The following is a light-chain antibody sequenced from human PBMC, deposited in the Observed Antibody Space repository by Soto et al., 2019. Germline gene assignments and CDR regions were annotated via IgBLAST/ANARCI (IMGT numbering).Light chain of an antibody. V-gene: IGKV1-39*01. Sequence: DIQMTQSPSSLSASVGHRVTITCRASESISSHLNWYQQKSVKAPNLLIFGASSLQSGVPWRFSGSGSGTDFTITISSLQPEDFATYYWQQNYNTLAFGHGTKVDI. CDR3: QQNYNTLA. J-gene: IGKJ1*01. CDR2: GAS. CDR1: ESISSH.